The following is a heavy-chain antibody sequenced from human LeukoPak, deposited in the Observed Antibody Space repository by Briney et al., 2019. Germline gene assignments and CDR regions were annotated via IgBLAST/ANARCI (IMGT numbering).Heavy chain of an antibody. J-gene: IGHJ4*02. CDR2: ITVASGNT. Sequence: GASVKVSCKTLGYTFITSSIYWVRQAPGQRLEWLGWITVASGNTRYSENLQGRVTLTRDTSANTAYMELRNLKSEGTAVYYCVGGSLGFWGQGTLVTVSP. CDR1: GYTFITSS. CDR3: VGGSLGF. V-gene: IGHV1-3*01.